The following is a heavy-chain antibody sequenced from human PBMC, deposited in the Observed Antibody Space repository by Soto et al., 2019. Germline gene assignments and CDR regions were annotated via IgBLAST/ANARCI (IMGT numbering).Heavy chain of an antibody. Sequence: QVHLVQSGAQVKQPGSSLKVSCKASGGPFNTSAISWVRQAPGHGLEWMGGIIPIFGTPNYAQKFQGKVTITADKSTNTAHLELSSLTSEDTAVYYCAKDDTALFPYGAHFDNWGQGTLVTVST. J-gene: IGHJ4*02. CDR3: AKDDTALFPYGAHFDN. CDR2: IIPIFGTP. V-gene: IGHV1-69*06. CDR1: GGPFNTSA. D-gene: IGHD2-21*01.